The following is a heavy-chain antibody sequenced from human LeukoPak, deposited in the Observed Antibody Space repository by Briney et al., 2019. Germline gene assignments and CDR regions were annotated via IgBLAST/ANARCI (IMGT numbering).Heavy chain of an antibody. CDR3: AKVAVAGAFDI. CDR1: GGTFSSYA. J-gene: IGHJ3*02. D-gene: IGHD6-19*01. Sequence: SVKVSCKASGGTFSSYAISWVRQAPGQGLEWMGRIIPILGIANYAQKFQGRVTMARDTSTSTVYMELSSLRSEDTAVYYCAKVAVAGAFDIWGQGTMVTVSS. CDR2: IIPILGIA. V-gene: IGHV1-69*04.